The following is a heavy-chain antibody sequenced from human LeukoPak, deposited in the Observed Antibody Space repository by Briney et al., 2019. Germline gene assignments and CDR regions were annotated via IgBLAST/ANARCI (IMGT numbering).Heavy chain of an antibody. CDR3: ARRHVQYTSSSDPYYFDY. Sequence: SETLSLTCTVSGGSISSYYWTWIRQLPGKGLEWIGYLDYSGSTKYNPSLKSRVTISVDTSKNQFSLKLSSVTAADTAVYYCARRHVQYTSSSDPYYFDYWGQGTPVTVSS. D-gene: IGHD6-6*01. CDR1: GGSISSYY. CDR2: LDYSGST. J-gene: IGHJ4*02. V-gene: IGHV4-59*01.